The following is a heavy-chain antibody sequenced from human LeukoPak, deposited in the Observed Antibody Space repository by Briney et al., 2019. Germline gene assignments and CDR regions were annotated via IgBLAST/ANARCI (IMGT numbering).Heavy chain of an antibody. Sequence: GGSLRLSCAASGFTFSSYAMHWVRQAPGKGLEWVAVISYDGSNKYYADSVKGRFTISRDNSKNTLYLQMNSLGAEDTAVYYCARDRVLLWFGEATYYYYGMDVWGQGTTVTVSS. J-gene: IGHJ6*02. CDR2: ISYDGSNK. D-gene: IGHD3-10*01. CDR3: ARDRVLLWFGEATYYYYGMDV. V-gene: IGHV3-30*04. CDR1: GFTFSSYA.